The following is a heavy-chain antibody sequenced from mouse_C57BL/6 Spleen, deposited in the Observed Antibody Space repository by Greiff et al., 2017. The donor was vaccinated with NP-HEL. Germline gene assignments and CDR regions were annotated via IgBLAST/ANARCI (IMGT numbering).Heavy chain of an antibody. V-gene: IGHV5-9-1*02. Sequence: EVQGVESGEGLVKPGGSLKLSCAASGFTFSSYAMSWVRQTPEKRLEWVAYISSGGDYIYYADTVKGRFTISRDNARNTLYLQMSSLKSEDTAMYYCTRDGDYYGDFDYWGQGTTLTVSS. CDR2: ISSGGDYI. D-gene: IGHD1-1*01. J-gene: IGHJ2*01. CDR3: TRDGDYYGDFDY. CDR1: GFTFSSYA.